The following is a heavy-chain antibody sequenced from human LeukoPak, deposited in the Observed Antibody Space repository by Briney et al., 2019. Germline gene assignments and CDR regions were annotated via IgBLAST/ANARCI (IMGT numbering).Heavy chain of an antibody. J-gene: IGHJ5*02. V-gene: IGHV4-39*01. CDR1: GGSIRSSSYY. D-gene: IGHD2-8*01. Sequence: SETLSLTCTVSGGSIRSSSYYCGWIRQPPGKGLEWIGSIYHSGSTYYNPSLKSRVTLSVETSKNQFSLKLSSVTAADTAVYYCAGSTYDNWFGPWGQGTLGTVSS. CDR3: AGSTYDNWFGP. CDR2: IYHSGST.